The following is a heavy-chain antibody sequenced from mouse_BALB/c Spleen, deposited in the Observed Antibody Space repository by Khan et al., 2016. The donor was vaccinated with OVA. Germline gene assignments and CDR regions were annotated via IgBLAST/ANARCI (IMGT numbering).Heavy chain of an antibody. J-gene: IGHJ3*01. Sequence: QVQLKESGAELVKPGASVRLSCKASGYTFTSYYLYWVKPRPGHGLEWIGDINPSNGGTHFNENFKTKATLTVDQSSSTAYMQLSSLTSEDSAVYDCTRSGYGAFAYWGQGTLVTVAA. D-gene: IGHD1-1*02. V-gene: IGHV1S81*02. CDR3: TRSGYGAFAY. CDR1: GYTFTSYY. CDR2: INPSNGGT.